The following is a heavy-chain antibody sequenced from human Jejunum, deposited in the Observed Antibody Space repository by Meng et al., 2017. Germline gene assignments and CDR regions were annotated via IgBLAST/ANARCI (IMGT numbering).Heavy chain of an antibody. CDR2: ISWNSGSI. CDR1: GFIFDDFA. D-gene: IGHD2-15*01. Sequence: GGSLRPSCAASGFIFDDFAMHWVRQAPGKGLEWVSSISWNSGSIAYADSVKGRFTISRDNAKNTMYVQMNSLRAEDTAVYYCGRDYSDISDYWGQGTLVTVSS. J-gene: IGHJ4*02. CDR3: GRDYSDISDY. V-gene: IGHV3-9*01.